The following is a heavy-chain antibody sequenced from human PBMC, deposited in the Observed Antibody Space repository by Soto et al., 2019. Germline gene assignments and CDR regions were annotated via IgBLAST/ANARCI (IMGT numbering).Heavy chain of an antibody. CDR3: ARVAY. CDR2: ISSGSSDT. Sequence: GGSLRLSCEASGFTFSRVSMNWVRQAPGKGLEWVASISSGSSDTWYADSVKGRFIISRDSAQNSLFLQMNTLRPEDTAMYYCARVAYWGPGTQVTVSS. CDR1: GFTFSRVS. J-gene: IGHJ4*02. V-gene: IGHV3-21*01.